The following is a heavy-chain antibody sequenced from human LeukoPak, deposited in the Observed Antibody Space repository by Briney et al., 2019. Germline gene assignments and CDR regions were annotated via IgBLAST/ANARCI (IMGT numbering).Heavy chain of an antibody. CDR1: GYTFINYY. D-gene: IGHD5-18*01. V-gene: IGHV1-46*01. CDR2: INPSGGTT. Sequence: GASVKVSCKASGYTFINYYMHWVRQAPGQGLEWMGIINPSGGTTSYAQNFQGRVTMTRDTSTSTVYMELSSLRSEDTAVYYCAREIGPRQLHLWGSAFVYWGQGTLVTVSS. J-gene: IGHJ4*02. CDR3: AREIGPRQLHLWGSAFVY.